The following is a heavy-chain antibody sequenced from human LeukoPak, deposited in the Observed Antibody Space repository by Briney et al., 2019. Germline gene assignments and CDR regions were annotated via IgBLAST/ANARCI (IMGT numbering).Heavy chain of an antibody. V-gene: IGHV3-23*01. CDR2: ISGSGST. CDR1: GFTFSSYA. J-gene: IGHJ6*02. D-gene: IGHD3-10*01. Sequence: GGSLRLSCAASGFTFSSYAMSWVRQAPGKGLEWVSVISGSGSTYYADSVKGRFTISRDNSKNTLYLQMNSLRAEDTAVYYCAKLRYGSLDVWGQGTTVTVSS. CDR3: AKLRYGSLDV.